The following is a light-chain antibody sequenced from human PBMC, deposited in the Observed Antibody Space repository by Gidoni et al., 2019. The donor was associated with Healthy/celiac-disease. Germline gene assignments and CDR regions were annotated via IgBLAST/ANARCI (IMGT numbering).Light chain of an antibody. V-gene: IGKV3-20*01. CDR1: QSVHSNY. CDR3: QQYGGSPAAYT. CDR2: GAS. J-gene: IGKJ2*01. Sequence: EIVLTQSPGTLSLSTGDRATLSCRASQSVHSNYLAWYQQRPGQSHRLLIYGASNRATGIPERFSGSGSGTDFTLSISRLEPEDFGVYYCQQYGGSPAAYTFXQXTKLEIK.